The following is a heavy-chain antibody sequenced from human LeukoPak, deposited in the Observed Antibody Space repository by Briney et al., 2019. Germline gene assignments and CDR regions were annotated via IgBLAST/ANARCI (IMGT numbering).Heavy chain of an antibody. D-gene: IGHD6-6*01. Sequence: RGESLKISCKGSGYSFTSYWIGWVRQMPGKGLEWMGIIYPGDSDTRYSPSLQGQVTISVDKSINTASLQWSSLKASDTAMYYCVREYSSSYHFDYWGQGTLVTVSS. CDR1: GYSFTSYW. CDR3: VREYSSSYHFDY. CDR2: IYPGDSDT. J-gene: IGHJ4*02. V-gene: IGHV5-51*01.